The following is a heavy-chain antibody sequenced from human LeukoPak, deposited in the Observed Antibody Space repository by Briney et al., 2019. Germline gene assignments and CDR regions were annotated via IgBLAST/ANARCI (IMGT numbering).Heavy chain of an antibody. CDR3: ARTRRDGYNWRP. Sequence: PSETLSLTCTVSGGSISSSSYYWGWIRQPPGKGLEWIGSIYYSGSTYYNPSLKSRVTISVDTSKNQFSLKLSSVTAADTAVYYCARTRRDGYNWRPWGQGTLVTVSS. V-gene: IGHV4-39*01. J-gene: IGHJ5*02. D-gene: IGHD5-24*01. CDR1: GGSISSSSYY. CDR2: IYYSGST.